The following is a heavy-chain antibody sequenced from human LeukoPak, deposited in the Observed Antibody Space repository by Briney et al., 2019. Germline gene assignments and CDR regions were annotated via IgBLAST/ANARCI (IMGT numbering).Heavy chain of an antibody. CDR1: GGSFSGYY. D-gene: IGHD2/OR15-2a*01. J-gene: IGHJ3*02. Sequence: PSETLSLTCAVYGGSFSGYYWSWIRQPPGKGLEWIGEINHSGSTNYNPSLKSRVTISVDPSKNQFSLKLSSVTAADTAVYYCARGPSICAFDIWGQGTMVTVSS. CDR2: INHSGST. CDR3: ARGPSICAFDI. V-gene: IGHV4-34*01.